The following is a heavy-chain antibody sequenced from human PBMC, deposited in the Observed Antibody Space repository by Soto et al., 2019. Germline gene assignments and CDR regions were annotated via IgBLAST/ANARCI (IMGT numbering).Heavy chain of an antibody. CDR1: GFTFSSYA. D-gene: IGHD6-13*01. Sequence: GALRLSCAASGFTFSSYAMSWVRQAPGKGLEWVSAISGSGGSTYYADSVKGRFTISRDNSKNTLYLQMNSLRAEDTAVYYCAKMWGSSSWSNYYYGMDVWGQGTTVTVSS. V-gene: IGHV3-23*01. CDR3: AKMWGSSSWSNYYYGMDV. J-gene: IGHJ6*02. CDR2: ISGSGGST.